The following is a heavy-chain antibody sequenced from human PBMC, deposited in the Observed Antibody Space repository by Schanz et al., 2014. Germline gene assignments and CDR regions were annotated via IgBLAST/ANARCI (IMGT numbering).Heavy chain of an antibody. Sequence: EVQLVESGGGLVQPGGSLRLSCVASGFTFSTYAMAWVRQAPGKGLEWVSAISGSGGSTYYADSVKGRFTISRDNSKNTLYLQMNSLRAEDTAVYYCAKGRFGELSAFDIWGQGTMVTVSS. V-gene: IGHV3-23*04. CDR2: ISGSGGST. CDR1: GFTFSTYA. D-gene: IGHD3-10*01. J-gene: IGHJ3*02. CDR3: AKGRFGELSAFDI.